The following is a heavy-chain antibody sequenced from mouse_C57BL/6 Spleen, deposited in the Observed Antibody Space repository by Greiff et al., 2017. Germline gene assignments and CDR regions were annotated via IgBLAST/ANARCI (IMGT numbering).Heavy chain of an antibody. CDR2: IYPGSGST. CDR1: GYTFTSYW. CDR3: AREPLRNYAMDY. J-gene: IGHJ4*01. Sequence: QVQLKESGAELVKPGASVKMSCKASGYTFTSYWITWVKQRPGQGLEWIGDIYPGSGSTNYNEKFKSKATLTVDTSSSTAYMQLSSLTSEDSAVYYCAREPLRNYAMDYWGQGTSVTVSS. D-gene: IGHD1-1*01. V-gene: IGHV1-55*01.